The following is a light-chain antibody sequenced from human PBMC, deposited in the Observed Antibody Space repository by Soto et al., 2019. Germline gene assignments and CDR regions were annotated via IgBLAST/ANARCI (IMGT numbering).Light chain of an antibody. J-gene: IGKJ1*01. Sequence: EIVMTQSPATLSVSPGERATLSCRASQSVSSNLAWYQQKPGQAPRLLSYGASTRATGITARFSGSWSGTEFTLTISSLQSEDFAVYYCQQYNNWPPWTFGQGTKVEIK. V-gene: IGKV3D-15*01. CDR1: QSVSSN. CDR3: QQYNNWPPWT. CDR2: GAS.